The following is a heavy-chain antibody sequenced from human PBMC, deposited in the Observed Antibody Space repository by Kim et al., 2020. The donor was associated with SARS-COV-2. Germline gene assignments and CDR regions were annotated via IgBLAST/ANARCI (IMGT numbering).Heavy chain of an antibody. Sequence: GGSLRLSCAASGFTFSSYGMHWVRQAPGKGLEWVAVISYDGSNKYYADSVKGRFTISRDNSKNTLYLQMNSLRAEDTAVYYCAKGLWFGELLSGGMDVWGQGTTVTVSS. D-gene: IGHD3-10*01. V-gene: IGHV3-30*18. J-gene: IGHJ6*02. CDR1: GFTFSSYG. CDR2: ISYDGSNK. CDR3: AKGLWFGELLSGGMDV.